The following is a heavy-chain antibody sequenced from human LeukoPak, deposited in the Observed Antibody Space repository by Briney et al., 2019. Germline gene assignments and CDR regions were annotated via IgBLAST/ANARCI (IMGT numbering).Heavy chain of an antibody. CDR1: GFTFSSYG. CDR2: ISYDGSDK. Sequence: GGSLRLSCAASGFTFSSYGMHWVRQAPGKGLEWVAVISYDGSDKYYADSVKGRFTISRDNSKNTLSLQMNSLRAEDTAIYYCARDERLLSFLKWGQGTLVTVSS. V-gene: IGHV3-30*03. D-gene: IGHD3-3*01. J-gene: IGHJ4*02. CDR3: ARDERLLSFLK.